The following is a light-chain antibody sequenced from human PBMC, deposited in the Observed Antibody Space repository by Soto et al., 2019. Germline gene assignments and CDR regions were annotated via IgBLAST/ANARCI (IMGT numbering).Light chain of an antibody. V-gene: IGKV3-20*01. J-gene: IGKJ1*01. CDR3: QQYAGSPRT. CDR2: DAS. CDR1: QSISSNY. Sequence: EIVLTQSPGTLSLSPGERATLSCRASQSISSNYLAWYQQTPGQAPRLLIYDASSRAAGIPDRFSGSGSGTDFTLTISRLEPGDFGVYYCQQYAGSPRTFGQGTKVEVK.